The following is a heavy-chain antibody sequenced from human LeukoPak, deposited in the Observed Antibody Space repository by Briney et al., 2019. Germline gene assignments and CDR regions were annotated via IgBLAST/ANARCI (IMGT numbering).Heavy chain of an antibody. CDR2: IGGGGGGA. Sequence: GGSLRLSCAASGFTFSSYAMSWVRQAPGKGLEWVSGIGGGGGGAFYADSVQGRFTISRDNSKNTLYLQMNRLRAEDTAVYYCAKDPRTVGIQLWSTWGQGALVTVSS. J-gene: IGHJ4*02. D-gene: IGHD5-18*01. CDR1: GFTFSSYA. CDR3: AKDPRTVGIQLWST. V-gene: IGHV3-23*01.